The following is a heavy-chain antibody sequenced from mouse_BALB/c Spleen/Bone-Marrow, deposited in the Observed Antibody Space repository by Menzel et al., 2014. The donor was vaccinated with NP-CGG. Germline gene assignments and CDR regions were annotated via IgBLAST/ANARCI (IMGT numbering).Heavy chain of an antibody. CDR2: IDPSDSYT. D-gene: IGHD2-13*01. V-gene: IGHV1-69*02. J-gene: IGHJ2*01. CDR3: ARGLYGDSVY. CDR1: GYTFTSYW. Sequence: QVQLQQPGADLVKPGASAKLSCKASGYTFTSYWMHWVKQRPGQGLEWIGEIDPSDSYTNYNQKLKGKATLTVDKSSSTAYMQLSSLTSEDSAVYYCARGLYGDSVYWGQGTTLTVSS.